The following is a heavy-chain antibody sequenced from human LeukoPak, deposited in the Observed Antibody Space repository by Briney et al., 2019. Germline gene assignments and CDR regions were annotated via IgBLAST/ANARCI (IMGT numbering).Heavy chain of an antibody. V-gene: IGHV4-59*01. CDR1: GGSISSYY. CDR2: IYYSGST. J-gene: IGHJ4*02. CDR3: ARTLRLRSYYFDY. Sequence: SETLSLTCTVSGGSISSYYWSWIRQPPGKGLEWIGYIYYSGSTNYNPSLKSRVTISVDTSKNQFSLKLSSVTAADTAVYYCARTLRLRSYYFDYWGQGTLVTVSS. D-gene: IGHD5-12*01.